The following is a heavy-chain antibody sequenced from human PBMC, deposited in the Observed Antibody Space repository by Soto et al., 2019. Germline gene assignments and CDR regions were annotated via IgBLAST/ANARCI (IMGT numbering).Heavy chain of an antibody. Sequence: GGSLRLSCAASGFTLSSYSMNWVRQAPGKGLEWVSYISSSSSTIYYADSVKGRFTISRDNAKNSLYLQMNSLRDEDTAVYYCARDRVCNYHYYYGMDVWGQGTTVTVSS. CDR1: GFTLSSYS. D-gene: IGHD4-4*01. J-gene: IGHJ6*02. CDR3: ARDRVCNYHYYYGMDV. CDR2: ISSSSSTI. V-gene: IGHV3-48*02.